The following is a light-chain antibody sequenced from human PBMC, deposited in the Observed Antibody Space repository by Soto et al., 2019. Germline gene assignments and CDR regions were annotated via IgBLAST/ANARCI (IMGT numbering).Light chain of an antibody. CDR2: DVS. V-gene: IGLV2-14*01. J-gene: IGLJ1*01. CDR1: NSDVGGYNF. CDR3: SSYTSSSTLRV. Sequence: QSALTQPASVSGSPGQSITISCTGTNSDVGGYNFVSWYQQHPGKAPKLMIYDVSNRPSGVSNRFSGSKSGNTASLTISVLQAEDEADYYCSSYTSSSTLRVFGTGTKVTVL.